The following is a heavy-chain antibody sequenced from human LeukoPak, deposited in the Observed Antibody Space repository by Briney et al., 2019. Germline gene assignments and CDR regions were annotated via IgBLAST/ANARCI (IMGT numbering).Heavy chain of an antibody. V-gene: IGHV1-18*04. J-gene: IGHJ6*04. CDR3: ARKFLGYCSSTSCLYGMDV. D-gene: IGHD2-2*01. CDR1: GYTFTSYG. Sequence: ASVKASCKVSGYTFTSYGISWVRQAPGQGLEWMGWISAYNGNTNYAQKLQGRVTMTTDTSTSTAYMELRSLRSDDTAVYYCARKFLGYCSSTSCLYGMDVWGKGTTVTVSS. CDR2: ISAYNGNT.